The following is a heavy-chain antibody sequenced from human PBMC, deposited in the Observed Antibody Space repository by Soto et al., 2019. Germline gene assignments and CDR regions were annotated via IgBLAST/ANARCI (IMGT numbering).Heavy chain of an antibody. Sequence: VQLMQSGAEVKKPGSSVKVSCKASGGTFSSHSINWVRQAPGQGLEWMGGIITLFGTSNYAQNFQGRGTITADQSTSTAYMELNSLTSDDTAVYYCAREVGYGDFSAALLDWGQGTLVTVSS. CDR3: AREVGYGDFSAALLD. CDR2: IITLFGTS. J-gene: IGHJ4*02. V-gene: IGHV1-69*01. D-gene: IGHD2-21*02. CDR1: GGTFSSHS.